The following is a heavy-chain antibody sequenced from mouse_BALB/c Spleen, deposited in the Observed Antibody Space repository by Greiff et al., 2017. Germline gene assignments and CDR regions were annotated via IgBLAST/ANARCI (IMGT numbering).Heavy chain of an antibody. Sequence: EVKVVESGGGLVKPGGSLKLSCAASGFTFSSYAMSWVRQTPEKRLEWVASISSGGSTYYPDSVKGRFTISRDNARNILYLQMSSLRSEDTAMYYCARGGGNYPYAMDYWGQGTSVTVSS. CDR1: GFTFSSYA. CDR2: ISSGGST. D-gene: IGHD2-1*01. CDR3: ARGGGNYPYAMDY. V-gene: IGHV5-6-5*01. J-gene: IGHJ4*01.